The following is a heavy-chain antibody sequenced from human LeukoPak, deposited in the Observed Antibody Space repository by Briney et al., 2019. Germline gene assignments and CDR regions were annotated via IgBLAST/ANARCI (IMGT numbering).Heavy chain of an antibody. CDR3: AKDQMIRWGSPIDDY. D-gene: IGHD3-16*01. J-gene: IGHJ4*02. CDR1: GFNFNYYG. CDR2: ISYDGTNK. V-gene: IGHV3-30*18. Sequence: GGSLRLSCAASGFNFNYYGGMHWVRQAPGKGLEWVAVISYDGTNKFYADSVKGRFTLSRDNSKNTLYLEMNSLRADDTAVYYCAKDQMIRWGSPIDDYWGQGTLVTVSS.